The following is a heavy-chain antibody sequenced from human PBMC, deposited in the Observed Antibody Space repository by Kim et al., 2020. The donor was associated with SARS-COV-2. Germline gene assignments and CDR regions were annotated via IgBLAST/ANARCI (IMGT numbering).Heavy chain of an antibody. Sequence: GESLKISCKGSGYSFTSYWIGWVRQMPGKGLEWMGIIYPGDSDTRYSPSFQGQVTISADKPISTAYLQWSSLKASDTAMYYCARQSHYYDSSGYYYYFDYWGQGTLVTVSS. D-gene: IGHD3-22*01. CDR3: ARQSHYYDSSGYYYYFDY. CDR1: GYSFTSYW. CDR2: IYPGDSDT. V-gene: IGHV5-51*01. J-gene: IGHJ4*02.